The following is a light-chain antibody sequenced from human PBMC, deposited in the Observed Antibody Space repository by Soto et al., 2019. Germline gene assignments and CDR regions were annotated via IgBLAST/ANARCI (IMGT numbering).Light chain of an antibody. V-gene: IGKV1-5*01. Sequence: DTQMTQSPSTLSVSVGDRVTITCRASQSISRWLAWYQQKPGSAPNLLIYHASSLQSVIPSRFGASLSGTELTLTLNSLQPEDFGTSSCQQYNDYWTFGKETNVAI. CDR1: QSISRW. CDR3: QQYNDYWT. J-gene: IGKJ1*01. CDR2: HAS.